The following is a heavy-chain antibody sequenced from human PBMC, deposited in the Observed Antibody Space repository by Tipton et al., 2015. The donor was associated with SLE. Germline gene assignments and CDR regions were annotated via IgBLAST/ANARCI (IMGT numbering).Heavy chain of an antibody. V-gene: IGHV4-61*02. CDR1: GGSISSGSYY. Sequence: TLSLTCTVSGGSISSGSYYWSWIRQPPGKGLEWIGRIYTSGSTNYNPSLKSRVTMSVDTSKNQFSLKLSSVTAADTAVYYCARDVDIVATMGHSGAFDIWGQGTMVTVSS. D-gene: IGHD5-12*01. J-gene: IGHJ3*02. CDR2: IYTSGST. CDR3: ARDVDIVATMGHSGAFDI.